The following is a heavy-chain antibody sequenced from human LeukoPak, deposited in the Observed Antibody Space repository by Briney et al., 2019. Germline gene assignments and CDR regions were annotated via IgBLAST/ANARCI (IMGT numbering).Heavy chain of an antibody. CDR1: GGSFSGYY. V-gene: IGHV4-34*01. J-gene: IGHJ5*02. Sequence: PSETLSLTCAVYGGSFSGYYWSWIRQPPGKGLEWIGEINHSGSTNYNPSLKSRVTISVDTSKNQFSLKLSSVTAAGTAVYYCARLQTYYYDSSGYYNWFDPWGQGTLVTVSS. CDR3: ARLQTYYYDSSGYYNWFDP. CDR2: INHSGST. D-gene: IGHD3-22*01.